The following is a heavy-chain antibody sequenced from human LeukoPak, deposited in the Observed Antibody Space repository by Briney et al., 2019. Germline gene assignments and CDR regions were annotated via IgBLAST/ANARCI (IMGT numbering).Heavy chain of an antibody. Sequence: ASVKVSCKASGYTFTSYGISWVRQAPGQGLEWMGWTSAYNGNTNYAQKLQGRVTMTTDTSTSTAYMELRSLRSDDTAVYYCAGFVAGDDFDYWGQGTLVTVSS. V-gene: IGHV1-18*01. CDR2: TSAYNGNT. CDR3: AGFVAGDDFDY. CDR1: GYTFTSYG. J-gene: IGHJ4*02. D-gene: IGHD6-19*01.